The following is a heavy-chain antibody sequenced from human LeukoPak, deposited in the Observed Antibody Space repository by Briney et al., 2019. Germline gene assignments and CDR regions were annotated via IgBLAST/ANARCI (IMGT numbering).Heavy chain of an antibody. J-gene: IGHJ4*02. CDR3: ARGGYDFWSGYYFLDY. CDR2: IKQDGSEK. CDR1: GFTFSSYW. V-gene: IGHV3-7*01. D-gene: IGHD3-3*01. Sequence: GGSLRLSCAASGFTFSSYWMSWVRQAPGKGLEWVANIKQDGSEKYYVDSVKGRFTISRDNAKSSLYLQMNSLRAEDTAVYYCARGGYDFWSGYYFLDYWGQGTLVTVSS.